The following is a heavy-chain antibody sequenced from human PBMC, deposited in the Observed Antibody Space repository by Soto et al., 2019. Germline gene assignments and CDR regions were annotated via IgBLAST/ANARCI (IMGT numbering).Heavy chain of an antibody. CDR1: GCSISSGGYY. V-gene: IGHV4-31*03. J-gene: IGHJ4*02. CDR2: IYYSGST. D-gene: IGHD3-22*01. Sequence: PLGTLSLTCTVSGCSISSGGYYWGRIPPPPGKGLEWIGYIYYSGSTYYNPSLKSRVTLSVDTSKNQFSLKLSSVTAADTAVYYCAREISYYDSSGYYYVYFDYWGQGTLVTVS. CDR3: AREISYYDSSGYYYVYFDY.